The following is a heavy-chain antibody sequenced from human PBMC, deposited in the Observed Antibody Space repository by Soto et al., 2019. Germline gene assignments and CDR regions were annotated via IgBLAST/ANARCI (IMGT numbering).Heavy chain of an antibody. CDR2: IYYSGST. Sequence: PSETLSLTCTVSGGSISSSSYYWGWIRQPPGKGLEWIGSIYYSGSTNYNPSLKSRVTISVDTSKNQFSLSLTSVTAADTAVYYCARPDSSSWAAPFGSWGHGTLVTVSS. J-gene: IGHJ4*01. CDR1: GGSISSSSYY. CDR3: ARPDSSSWAAPFGS. D-gene: IGHD6-13*01. V-gene: IGHV4-39*01.